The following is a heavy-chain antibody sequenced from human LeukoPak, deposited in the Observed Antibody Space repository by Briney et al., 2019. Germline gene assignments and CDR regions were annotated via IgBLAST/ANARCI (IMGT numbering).Heavy chain of an antibody. V-gene: IGHV3-74*01. CDR1: GFTFSSYW. CDR2: INTDGGST. CDR3: ARQTGATTTGGSYFDH. J-gene: IGHJ4*02. D-gene: IGHD1-26*01. Sequence: GGSETLFCAASGFTFSSYWKYWVRQAPGKGLVWVSRINTDGGSTSYADSVKGRFSISRDNAKNTLDLQMNSLRADDTAVYYCARQTGATTTGGSYFDHWGQ.